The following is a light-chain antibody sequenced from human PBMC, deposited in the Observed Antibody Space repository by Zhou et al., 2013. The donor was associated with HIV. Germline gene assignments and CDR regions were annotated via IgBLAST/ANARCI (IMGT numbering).Light chain of an antibody. J-gene: IGKJ2*01. V-gene: IGKV1-5*03. CDR3: QQYGSSPYT. CDR2: KTS. CDR1: QSVSNW. Sequence: DIQMTQSPSTLSASVGDRVTITCRASQSVSNWLAWYQQKPGKAPDLLIYKTSTLASGVPSRFSGSGSGTDFTLTISRLEPEDFAVYYCQQYGSSPYTFGQGTKLEIK.